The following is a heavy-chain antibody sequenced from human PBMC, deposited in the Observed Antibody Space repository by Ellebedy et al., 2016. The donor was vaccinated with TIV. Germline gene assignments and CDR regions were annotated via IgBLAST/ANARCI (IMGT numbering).Heavy chain of an antibody. CDR1: GFTFRSNG. CDR2: ISSDGSNK. Sequence: GESLKISXVASGFTFRSNGIYWVRQAPGKGLEWVAVISSDGSNKYYADSVKGRFTISRDNSRNTLYLQMNSLRTDDMAVYYCARGGSSGSSDYWGQGTLVTVSS. CDR3: ARGGSSGSSDY. V-gene: IGHV3-30*03. D-gene: IGHD3-10*01. J-gene: IGHJ4*02.